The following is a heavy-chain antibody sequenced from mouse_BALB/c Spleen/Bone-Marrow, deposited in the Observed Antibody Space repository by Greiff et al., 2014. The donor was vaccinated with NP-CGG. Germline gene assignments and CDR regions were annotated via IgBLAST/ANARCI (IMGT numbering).Heavy chain of an antibody. CDR3: TREGLRGAGLAY. J-gene: IGHJ3*01. D-gene: IGHD2-4*01. CDR2: IHPGSGGT. CDR1: DYTLTDYE. Sequence: QVQLQQSGAELVRPGASVKLSCKALDYTLTDYEMHWVKQTPVHGLEWIGAIHPGSGGTAYNQKFKGKAKLTADKSSSTAYMELSSLTSEDSAVYYGTREGLRGAGLAYWGQGTLVTVSA. V-gene: IGHV1-15*01.